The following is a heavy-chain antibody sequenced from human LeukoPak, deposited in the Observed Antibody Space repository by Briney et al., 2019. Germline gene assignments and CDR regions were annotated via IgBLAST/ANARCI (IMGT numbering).Heavy chain of an antibody. Sequence: PWASVKVSCKASGYTFTSYGISWVRQAPGQGLEWMGWISAYNGNTNYAQKFQGRVTITADKSTSTAYMELSSLRSEDTAVYYCAREAYGSGSDIDYWGQGTLVTVSS. CDR1: GYTFTSYG. J-gene: IGHJ4*02. V-gene: IGHV1-18*01. CDR2: ISAYNGNT. D-gene: IGHD3-10*01. CDR3: AREAYGSGSDIDY.